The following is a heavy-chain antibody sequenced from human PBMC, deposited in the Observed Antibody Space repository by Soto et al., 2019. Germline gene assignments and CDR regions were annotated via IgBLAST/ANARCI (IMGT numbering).Heavy chain of an antibody. CDR1: GFTFSSYS. J-gene: IGHJ5*02. V-gene: IGHV3-48*01. D-gene: IGHD6-19*01. CDR2: ISSSSSTI. Sequence: PGGSLRLSCAASGFTFSSYSMNWVRQAPGKGLEWVSYISSSSSTIYYADSVKGRFTISRDNAKNSLYLQMNSLRAEDTAVYYCARDSYSSGWYGGNNWFDPWGQGTLVTVSS. CDR3: ARDSYSSGWYGGNNWFDP.